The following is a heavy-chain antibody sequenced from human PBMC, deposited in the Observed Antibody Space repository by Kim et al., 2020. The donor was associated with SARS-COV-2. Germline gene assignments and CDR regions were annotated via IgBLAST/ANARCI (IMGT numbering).Heavy chain of an antibody. Sequence: NPSLRSRVTISVDTSKNQFSLKLSSVTAADTAVYYCARGEYSSSPGWFDPWGQGTLVTVSS. D-gene: IGHD6-6*01. V-gene: IGHV4-34*01. J-gene: IGHJ5*02. CDR3: ARGEYSSSPGWFDP.